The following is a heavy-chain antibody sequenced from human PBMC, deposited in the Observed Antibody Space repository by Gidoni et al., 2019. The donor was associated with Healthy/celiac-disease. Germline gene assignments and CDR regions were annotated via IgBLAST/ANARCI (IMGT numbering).Heavy chain of an antibody. D-gene: IGHD6-13*01. CDR2: IISKAYGGTT. Sequence: EVQLVESGGGLVQPGRSLRLSCTASGFTFGDYDMSWFRQAPGKGLEWVGFIISKAYGGTTDYAASVKGRFTISRDDSKSIAYLQMNSLKTEDTAVYYCTRGRCIAAAGDAFDIWGQGTMVTVSS. J-gene: IGHJ3*02. CDR1: GFTFGDYD. V-gene: IGHV3-49*03. CDR3: TRGRCIAAAGDAFDI.